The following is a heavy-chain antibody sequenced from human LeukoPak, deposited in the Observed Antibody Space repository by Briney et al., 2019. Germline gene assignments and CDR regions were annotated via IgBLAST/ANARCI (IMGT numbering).Heavy chain of an antibody. V-gene: IGHV5-51*01. J-gene: IGHJ4*02. CDR2: IYPGDSET. CDR3: ARAGTGYASSWSPIDY. D-gene: IGHD6-13*01. Sequence: GESLKISCKGSGYSFTTYWIAWVRQMPGKGLEWMGIIYPGDSETRYSPSFQGQVTISADKSISTAYLQWGSLKASDTAMYYCARAGTGYASSWSPIDYWGQGTLVTVSS. CDR1: GYSFTTYW.